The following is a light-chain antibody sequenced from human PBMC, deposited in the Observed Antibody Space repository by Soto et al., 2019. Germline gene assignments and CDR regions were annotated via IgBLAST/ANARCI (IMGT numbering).Light chain of an antibody. CDR3: QQYYSYPFT. CDR2: AVS. CDR1: QGISNS. Sequence: DIQMTQSPSSLSASLGDRVTITCRASQGISNSLAWFQQKPGKAPKSLIYAVSNLQSGVTSRFSGSRSGTDFTLTINTLQPEDFATYYCQQYYSYPFTFCQGTRLEIK. V-gene: IGKV1-16*01. J-gene: IGKJ5*01.